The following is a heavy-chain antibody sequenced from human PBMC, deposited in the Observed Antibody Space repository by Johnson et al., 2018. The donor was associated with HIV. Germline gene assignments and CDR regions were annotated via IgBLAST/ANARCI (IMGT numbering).Heavy chain of an antibody. CDR2: IAHDESIT. J-gene: IGHJ3*01. Sequence: QVQLVESGGGVVQPGGSLRLSCAASGFTFADYGMHWVRQPPGKGLEWVAFIAHDESITHYADSVKGRFTMSRDNSKKTLYLHMKSLRPEDTSIYYCAKDDNLGVWYSDAFDVWGQGTVVTVSS. CDR1: GFTFADYG. D-gene: IGHD6-19*01. CDR3: AKDDNLGVWYSDAFDV. V-gene: IGHV3-30*02.